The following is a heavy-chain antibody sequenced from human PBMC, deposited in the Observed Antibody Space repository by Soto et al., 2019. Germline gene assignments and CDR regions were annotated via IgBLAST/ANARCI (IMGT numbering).Heavy chain of an antibody. D-gene: IGHD3-22*01. CDR3: ARSYYYDSSGYEPQTRPFDY. V-gene: IGHV6-1*01. J-gene: IGHJ4*02. Sequence: SPTLSLPCAISGDRVSSNSAAWNWLRQSPSRGLEWLGRTYYRSKWYNDYAVSVKSRITINPDTSKNQFSLQLNSVTPEDTAVYYCARSYYYDSSGYEPQTRPFDYWGQGTLVTVSS. CDR1: GDRVSSNSAA. CDR2: TYYRSKWYN.